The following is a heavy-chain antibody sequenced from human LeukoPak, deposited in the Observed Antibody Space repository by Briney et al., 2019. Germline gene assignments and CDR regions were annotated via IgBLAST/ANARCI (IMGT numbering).Heavy chain of an antibody. Sequence: PGGSLRLSCAASGFTFSSYSMNWVRQAPGKGLEWVSSISRSSSYIYYADSVKGRFTISRDNAKNSLYLQMNSLRAEDTAVYYCARDQSTGYSSSWYGGYYFDYWGQGTLVTVSS. CDR2: ISRSSSYI. CDR1: GFTFSSYS. V-gene: IGHV3-21*01. J-gene: IGHJ4*02. D-gene: IGHD6-13*01. CDR3: ARDQSTGYSSSWYGGYYFDY.